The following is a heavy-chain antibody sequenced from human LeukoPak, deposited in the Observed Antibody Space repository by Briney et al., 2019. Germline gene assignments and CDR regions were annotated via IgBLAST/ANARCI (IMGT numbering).Heavy chain of an antibody. D-gene: IGHD3-10*01. CDR2: ISYDGSNK. V-gene: IGHV3-30-3*01. Sequence: PGGSLRLSCAASGFTFSSYAMHWVRQAPGKGLEWVAVISYDGSNKYYADSVKGRFTISRDNSKNTLYLQMNSLRAEDTAVYYCARVGYGSGSYYTPNFDYWGQGTLVTVSS. J-gene: IGHJ4*02. CDR1: GFTFSSYA. CDR3: ARVGYGSGSYYTPNFDY.